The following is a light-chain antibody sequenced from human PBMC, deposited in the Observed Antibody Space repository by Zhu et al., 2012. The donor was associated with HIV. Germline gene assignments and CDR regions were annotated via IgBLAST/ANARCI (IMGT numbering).Light chain of an antibody. V-gene: IGKV3-20*01. CDR2: GAS. Sequence: DIVLTQSPATLSLSPGKRATLSCRASQTVSRNYLAWYQQKPGQAPRLLIYGASRRVTGIPDRFSGSGSGTDFTLTISRLEPEDFAVYYCQHYVPSPMYTFARGPSWRSN. J-gene: IGKJ2*01. CDR3: QHYVPSPMYT. CDR1: QTVSRNY.